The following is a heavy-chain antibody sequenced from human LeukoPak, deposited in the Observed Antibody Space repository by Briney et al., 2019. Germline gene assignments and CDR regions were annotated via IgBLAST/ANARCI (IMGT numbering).Heavy chain of an antibody. CDR2: ISYDGSNK. J-gene: IGHJ4*02. CDR3: AKDSPWGDFDY. V-gene: IGHV3-30*18. CDR1: GFTFSSYG. D-gene: IGHD3-16*01. Sequence: GGSLRLSCAASGFTFSSYGMHWVRQAPGKGLEWVAVISYDGSNKYYADSVKGRFTISRDNSKNTLYLQMNSLRAEDTAVYYCAKDSPWGDFDYWGQGTLVTVSS.